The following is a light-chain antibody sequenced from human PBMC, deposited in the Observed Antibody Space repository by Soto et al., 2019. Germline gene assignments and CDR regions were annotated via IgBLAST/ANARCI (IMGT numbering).Light chain of an antibody. CDR2: AAS. Sequence: DIQMTQSPSSLSASVGDRVTITCRASQSISSYLNWYQQKPGKAPKLLIYAASSLQSGVPSRFSGSGSGTDFTLTISSLQPEDFAVYYCQQYGSSPGLITFGPGTKVDIK. J-gene: IGKJ3*01. V-gene: IGKV1-39*01. CDR3: QQYGSSPGLIT. CDR1: QSISSY.